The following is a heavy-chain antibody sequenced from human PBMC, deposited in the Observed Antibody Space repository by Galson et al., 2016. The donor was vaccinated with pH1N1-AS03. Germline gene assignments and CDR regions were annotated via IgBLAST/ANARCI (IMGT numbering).Heavy chain of an antibody. D-gene: IGHD2-15*01. CDR1: GASVSHYASY. Sequence: SETLSLTCRVSGASVSHYASYWGWIRQAPGKGLEWIATVSARGTTYHNPSLDSRLTISLDTSKNHFSLTLTSVTAADTAMYYCARDRRDCSGGSCSQDGWFDPWGQGTLVVVSS. CDR2: VSARGTT. CDR3: ARDRRDCSGGSCSQDGWFDP. V-gene: IGHV4-39*07. J-gene: IGHJ5*02.